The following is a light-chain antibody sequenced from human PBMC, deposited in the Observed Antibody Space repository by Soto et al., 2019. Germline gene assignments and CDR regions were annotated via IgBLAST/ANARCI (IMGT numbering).Light chain of an antibody. J-gene: IGKJ2*01. CDR3: QKYNSAPYT. CDR2: AAS. CDR1: QGISNY. Sequence: DIQITQSTSSLSASVGDRVTITCRASQGISNYLAWYQQKPGKVPKLLIYAASTLQSGDPSRFSDSGSGTYFTLTISSPQPEDVATYSCQKYNSAPYTFGHATKLEIK. V-gene: IGKV1-27*01.